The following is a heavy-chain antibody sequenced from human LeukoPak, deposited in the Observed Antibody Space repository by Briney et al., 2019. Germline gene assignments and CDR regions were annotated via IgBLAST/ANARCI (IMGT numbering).Heavy chain of an antibody. Sequence: PSETLSLTCTVSGGSISTYYWSWIRQPPGKGLEWIGYIYYTGSNNYNPSLRSRVTISIDRSKNQFSLKLSSVTAADTAVYYCARDADGSKVFDYWGRGTLVTVSS. J-gene: IGHJ4*02. CDR3: ARDADGSKVFDY. V-gene: IGHV4-59*01. CDR1: GGSISTYY. D-gene: IGHD3-22*01. CDR2: IYYTGSN.